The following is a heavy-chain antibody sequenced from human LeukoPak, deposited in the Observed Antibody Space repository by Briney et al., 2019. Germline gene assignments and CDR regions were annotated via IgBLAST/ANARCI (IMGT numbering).Heavy chain of an antibody. CDR3: ARQRDSSSSRVDY. CDR2: TYYSGST. V-gene: IGHV4-39*01. J-gene: IGHJ4*02. Sequence: SETLSLTCTVSGGSISSSSYYWGWIRQPPGKGLEWIGSTYYSGSTYYNPSLKSRVTISVDTSKNQFSLKLSSVTAADTAVYYCARQRDSSSSRVDYWGQGTLVTVSS. CDR1: GGSISSSSYY. D-gene: IGHD6-6*01.